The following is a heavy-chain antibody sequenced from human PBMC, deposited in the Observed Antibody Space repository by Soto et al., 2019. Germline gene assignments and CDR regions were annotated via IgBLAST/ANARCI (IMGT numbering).Heavy chain of an antibody. CDR2: IWYDGSNK. CDR3: ARDGVEMTTTYYFDY. CDR1: GFAFRNYC. J-gene: IGHJ4*02. D-gene: IGHD4-4*01. Sequence: PGGTLRVSCAASGFAFRNYCMYWVRQAPGKGLEWVAVIWYDGSNKYYADSVKGRFTISRDNSKNTLYLQMNSLRAEDTAVYYCARDGVEMTTTYYFDYWGQGCLVTVSS. V-gene: IGHV3-33*01.